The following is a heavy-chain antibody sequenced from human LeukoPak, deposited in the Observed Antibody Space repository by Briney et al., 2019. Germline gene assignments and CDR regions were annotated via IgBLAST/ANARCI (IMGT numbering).Heavy chain of an antibody. V-gene: IGHV3-11*04. J-gene: IGHJ6*03. D-gene: IGHD6-6*01. Sequence: GGSLRLSCAASGFTFSDYYMSWILQAPGKGLEWVSYISSSGSTIYYADSVKGRFTISRDNAKNSLYLQMNSLRAEDTAVYYCARVGPGYSSSSHSYYMDVWGKGTTVTVSS. CDR2: ISSSGSTI. CDR3: ARVGPGYSSSSHSYYMDV. CDR1: GFTFSDYY.